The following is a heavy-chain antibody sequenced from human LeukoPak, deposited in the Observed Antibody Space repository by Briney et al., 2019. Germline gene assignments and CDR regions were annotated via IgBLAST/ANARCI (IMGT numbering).Heavy chain of an antibody. CDR2: IYYSGST. Sequence: SETLSLTCTVSGGSISSSSYYWGWIRQPPGKGLEWIGSIYYSGSTYYNPSLKSRVTISVDTSKNQFSLKLSSVTAADTAVYYCALSTYYYDSSGYYLYYFDYWGRGTLVTVSS. D-gene: IGHD3-22*01. CDR3: ALSTYYYDSSGYYLYYFDY. V-gene: IGHV4-39*01. CDR1: GGSISSSSYY. J-gene: IGHJ4*02.